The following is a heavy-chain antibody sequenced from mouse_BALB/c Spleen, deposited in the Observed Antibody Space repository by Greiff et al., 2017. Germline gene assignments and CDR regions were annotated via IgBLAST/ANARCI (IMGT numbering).Heavy chain of an antibody. D-gene: IGHD2-4*01. CDR3: ARDYDYGGFAY. Sequence: QVQLQQSGAELVRPGVSVKISCKGSGYTFTDYAMHWVKQSHAKSLEWIGVISTYYGDASYNQKFKGKATMTVDKSSSTAYMELARLTSEDSAIYYCARDYDYGGFAYWGQGTLVTVSA. J-gene: IGHJ3*01. CDR1: GYTFTDYA. CDR2: ISTYYGDA. V-gene: IGHV1S137*01.